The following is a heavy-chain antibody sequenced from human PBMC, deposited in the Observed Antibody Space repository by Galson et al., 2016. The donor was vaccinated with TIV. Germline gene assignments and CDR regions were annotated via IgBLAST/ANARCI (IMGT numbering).Heavy chain of an antibody. V-gene: IGHV1-46*01. CDR2: IDPTYGGT. D-gene: IGHD1-26*01. CDR3: TRDLGRRREY. CDR1: GHIFTRDY. J-gene: IGHJ4*02. Sequence: SVKASCKASGHIFTRDYVHWVRQAPGQGLEWMGVIDPTYGGTTYAQKFQARVTMTRDTSTSTVYMGLSSLKSEDTAVYYCTRDLGRRREYWGQGTLVTVSS.